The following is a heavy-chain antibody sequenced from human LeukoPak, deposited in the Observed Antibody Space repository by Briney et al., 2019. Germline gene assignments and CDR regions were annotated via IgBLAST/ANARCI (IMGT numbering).Heavy chain of an antibody. J-gene: IGHJ4*02. CDR2: ICYDGSYE. D-gene: IGHD3-16*01. V-gene: IGHV3-33*08. CDR1: RFTFRSYC. CDR3: ARSMIRGLLGSFEY. Sequence: PGGSLRLPCAASRFTFRSYCMHSVRQAPGKGLEWVAVICYDGSYEYYADAVKGRFTLHRDSPKNTVYLQMHSLRADATCVFYCARSMIRGLLGSFEYWGGGTLVGLSS.